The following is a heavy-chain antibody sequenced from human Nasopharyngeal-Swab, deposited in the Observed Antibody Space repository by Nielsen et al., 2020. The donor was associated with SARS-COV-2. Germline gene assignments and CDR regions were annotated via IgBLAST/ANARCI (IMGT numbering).Heavy chain of an antibody. V-gene: IGHV4-34*01. CDR3: ARGLSGVVPAPIPGLGPFYSYYYMDV. D-gene: IGHD2-2*01. Sequence: SETLSLTCTVSGDSINNYYWGWIRQPPGKGLEWIAEINHSGSTHYNPSLKSRVTISLDTSKNQFSLKLSSLTAADTAVYYCARGLSGVVPAPIPGLGPFYSYYYMDVWGKGTTVTVSS. CDR1: GDSINNYY. CDR2: INHSGST. J-gene: IGHJ6*03.